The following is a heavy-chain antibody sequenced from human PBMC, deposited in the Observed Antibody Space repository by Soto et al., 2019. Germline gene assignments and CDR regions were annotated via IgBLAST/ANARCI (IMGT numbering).Heavy chain of an antibody. CDR1: GGSISSGGYY. CDR2: IYYSGST. D-gene: IGHD2-15*01. Sequence: SETLSLTCTVSGGSISSGGYYWSWICQHPGKGLEWIGYIYYSGSTYYNPSLKSRVTISVDTSKNQFSLKLSSVTAADTAVYYCVSGGSRASFGPDTDFDYWGQGTLVTVSS. J-gene: IGHJ4*02. V-gene: IGHV4-31*03. CDR3: VSGGSRASFGPDTDFDY.